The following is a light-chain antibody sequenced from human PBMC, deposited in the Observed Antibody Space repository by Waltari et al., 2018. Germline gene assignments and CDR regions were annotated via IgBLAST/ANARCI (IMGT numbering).Light chain of an antibody. J-gene: IGKJ1*01. Sequence: DITMTQSPSTLSASVGDRVTITCRANQTSSYCLAWYQQKPGKAPRLLIYDASILESGVPSRFSGSASGTEFTLSINSLQPDDFACYYCQQYNSYSWTFGQGTKVEIK. CDR1: QTSSYC. CDR3: QQYNSYSWT. CDR2: DAS. V-gene: IGKV1-5*01.